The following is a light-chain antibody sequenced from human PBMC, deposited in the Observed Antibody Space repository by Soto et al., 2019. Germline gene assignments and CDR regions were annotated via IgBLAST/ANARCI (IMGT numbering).Light chain of an antibody. CDR3: SSYRTSSNYV. CDR2: EVS. CDR1: SSDVGSYNF. Sequence: QPALTQPASVSGSPGQSITISCTGTSSDVGSYNFVSWYQQLPGKAPKLMIYEVSNRPSGVSNRFSGSKSGNTASLTISGLQAEDEADYYCSSYRTSSNYVFGSGTKVTVL. V-gene: IGLV2-14*01. J-gene: IGLJ1*01.